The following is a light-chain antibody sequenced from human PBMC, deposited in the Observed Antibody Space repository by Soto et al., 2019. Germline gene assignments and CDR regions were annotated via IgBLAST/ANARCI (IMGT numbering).Light chain of an antibody. CDR1: QGVGSN. CDR3: QHYYNWPLT. V-gene: IGKV3-15*01. CDR2: GAS. Sequence: DILMTQSPATLSLSPGERATLSCRASQGVGSNLAWYQQKPGQAPRLLIYGASTRATDIPARFSGGGSGTEFTLTISSLQSEDFAVYYCQHYYNWPLTFGQGTKVDIK. J-gene: IGKJ1*01.